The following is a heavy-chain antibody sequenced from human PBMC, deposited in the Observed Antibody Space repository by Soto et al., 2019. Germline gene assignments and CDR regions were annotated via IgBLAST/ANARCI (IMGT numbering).Heavy chain of an antibody. D-gene: IGHD4-17*01. J-gene: IGHJ4*01. CDR2: IIPILGIA. CDR3: ARVEVGGNYGDYYFDY. V-gene: IGHV1-69*02. CDR1: GGTFSSFT. Sequence: GASVKVACKASGGTFSSFTISWVRQAPGQGLEWMGRIIPILGIANYAQKFQGRVTITADKSTSTAYMELSSLRSEDTAVYYCARVEVGGNYGDYYFDYWG.